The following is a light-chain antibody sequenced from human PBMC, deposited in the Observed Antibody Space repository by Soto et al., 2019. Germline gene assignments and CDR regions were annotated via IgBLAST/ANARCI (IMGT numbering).Light chain of an antibody. J-gene: IGKJ5*01. CDR3: QQYGSSPYT. CDR1: QSVSSGH. V-gene: IGKV3-20*01. CDR2: SAS. Sequence: EIVLTQSPGTLSLSPGERATLSCRPSQSVSSGHLAWYQQKPSRAPRLLIYSASSRAAGIPDRFSGGGSGTDFTLTISRLEPEDFAVYYCQQYGSSPYTFGQGTRLEIK.